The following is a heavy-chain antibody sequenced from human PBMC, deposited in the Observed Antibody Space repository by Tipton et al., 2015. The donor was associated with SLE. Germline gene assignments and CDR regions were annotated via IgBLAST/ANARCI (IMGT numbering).Heavy chain of an antibody. V-gene: IGHV3-20*04. CDR2: INWNGGST. Sequence: LSCAASGFTFSSYGMHWVRQAPGKGLEWVSGINWNGGSTGYADSVKGRFTISRDNAKNSLYPQMNSLRAEDTALYYCARDGRRDGYTIYYLDYWGQGTLVTVSS. CDR1: GFTFSSYG. J-gene: IGHJ4*02. D-gene: IGHD5-24*01. CDR3: ARDGRRDGYTIYYLDY.